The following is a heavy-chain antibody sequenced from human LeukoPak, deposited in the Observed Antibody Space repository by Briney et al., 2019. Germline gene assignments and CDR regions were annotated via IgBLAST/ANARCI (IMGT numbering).Heavy chain of an antibody. V-gene: IGHV3-72*01. D-gene: IGHD3-22*01. CDR3: ASRGDGSSYSALDI. Sequence: PGGSLRLSCVASGFSFSDHYMDWVRQAPGKGLEWVGRTGKRDNSFITEYAASVMGRFIISRDESGNSVHPQMNSLKTEDTAVYYCASRGDGSSYSALDIWGQGTMVTVSS. J-gene: IGHJ3*02. CDR2: TGKRDNSFIT. CDR1: GFSFSDHY.